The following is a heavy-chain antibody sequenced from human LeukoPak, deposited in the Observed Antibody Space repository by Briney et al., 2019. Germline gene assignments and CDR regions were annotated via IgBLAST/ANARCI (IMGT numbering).Heavy chain of an antibody. CDR2: ISSSSSYI. J-gene: IGHJ4*02. Sequence: GGSLRLSCAASGFTFSSYSMNWVRQAPGKGLEWVSSISSSSSYIYYADSVKGRFTISRDNAKNSLYLQMNSLRAEDTAVYYCARDLSYGYYYFDYWGQGTLVTVSS. CDR1: GFTFSSYS. D-gene: IGHD5-18*01. CDR3: ARDLSYGYYYFDY. V-gene: IGHV3-21*04.